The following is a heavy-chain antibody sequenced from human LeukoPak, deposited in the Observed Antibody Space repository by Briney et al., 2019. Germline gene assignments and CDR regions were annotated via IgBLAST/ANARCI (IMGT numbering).Heavy chain of an antibody. CDR2: INHSGST. Sequence: PSETLSLTCTVSGGSISSHYWSWIRQPPGKGLEWIGEINHSGSTNYNPSLKSRVTISVDTSKNQFSLKLSSVTAADTAVYYCASRKYDSSGYPFDYWGQGTLVTVSS. CDR1: GGSISSHY. J-gene: IGHJ4*02. V-gene: IGHV4-34*01. D-gene: IGHD3-22*01. CDR3: ASRKYDSSGYPFDY.